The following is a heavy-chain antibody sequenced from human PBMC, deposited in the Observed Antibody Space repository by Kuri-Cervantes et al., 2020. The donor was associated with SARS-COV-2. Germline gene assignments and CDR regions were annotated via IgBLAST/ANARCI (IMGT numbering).Heavy chain of an antibody. J-gene: IGHJ6*03. CDR1: RFSFSSYT. CDR3: AKKGVGSSTSTVYYYYYMDV. D-gene: IGHD2-2*01. CDR2: ISYDGSNK. Sequence: GGSLRLSCAASRFSFSSYTLHWVRQAPGKGLECVAVISYDGSNKYYADSVKGRFTISRDNSKNTLYLQMNSLRAEDTAVYYCAKKGVGSSTSTVYYYYYMDVWGKGTTVTVSS. V-gene: IGHV3-30-3*02.